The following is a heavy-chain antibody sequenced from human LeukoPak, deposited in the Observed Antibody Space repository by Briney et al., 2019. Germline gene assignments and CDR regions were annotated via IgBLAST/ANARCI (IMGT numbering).Heavy chain of an antibody. V-gene: IGHV1-8*03. CDR2: MNPNSGNT. D-gene: IGHD6-13*01. CDR1: GYTFTSYD. CDR3: ARAGGYSSSWYPPFNYYYYYMDV. Sequence: ASVKVSCKASGYTFTSYDINWVRQATGQGLEWMGWMNPNSGNTGYAQKFQGRVTITRNTSISTAYMELSSLRSEDTAVYYCARAGGYSSSWYPPFNYYYYYMDVWAKGPRSPSP. J-gene: IGHJ6*03.